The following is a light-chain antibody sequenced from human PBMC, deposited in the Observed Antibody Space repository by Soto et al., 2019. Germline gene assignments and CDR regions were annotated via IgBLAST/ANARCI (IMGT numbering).Light chain of an antibody. V-gene: IGKV3-11*01. CDR2: DAS. J-gene: IGKJ4*01. CDR3: QQRSKWLALT. CDR1: QSVSSY. Sequence: EIVLTQSPATLSLSPGERATLSCRASQSVSSYLAWYQQKPGQAPRLLIYDASNRATGIPARFSGSGSGTDFTLNISSLEPEDFAVYYCQQRSKWLALTFGGGTKVEIK.